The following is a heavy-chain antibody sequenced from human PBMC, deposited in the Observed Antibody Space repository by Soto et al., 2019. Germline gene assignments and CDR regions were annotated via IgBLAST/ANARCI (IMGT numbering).Heavy chain of an antibody. Sequence: QVQLVQSGAEVKKPGSSVKVSCKASGGTFSSYAISWVRQAPGQGLEWMGGIIPILGTANDAQKFQGRVTITADESTSTAYMELSSMRSEDTAVYYCARVGTTGTTGWFDPWGQGTLVTVSS. CDR1: GGTFSSYA. V-gene: IGHV1-69*11. CDR2: IIPILGTA. D-gene: IGHD1-1*01. J-gene: IGHJ5*02. CDR3: ARVGTTGTTGWFDP.